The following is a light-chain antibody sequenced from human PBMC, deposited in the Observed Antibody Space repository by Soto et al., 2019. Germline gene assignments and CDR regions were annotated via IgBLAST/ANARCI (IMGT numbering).Light chain of an antibody. J-gene: IGKJ1*01. CDR2: GAS. CDR3: QQYNDWPRT. V-gene: IGKV3-15*01. Sequence: EIVMTQSPATLSVSPGERATLSCRASQSVGRNLAWYQQKPGQAPRLLIYGASTRATGIPASFSGSGSGTEFTLTISSLQSEDFAIYYCQQYNDWPRTFGQGTKV. CDR1: QSVGRN.